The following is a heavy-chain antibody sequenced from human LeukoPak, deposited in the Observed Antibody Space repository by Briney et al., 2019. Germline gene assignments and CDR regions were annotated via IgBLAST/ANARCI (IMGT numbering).Heavy chain of an antibody. Sequence: GGSLRLSCAASGFTFSNYGMRWVRQAPGKGLEWVSGISDSGDSTYYADSVKGRFTISRDNSDNTLFLQMNSLRAEDTAVYYCAKGGRDTGGNWFDPWGQGTLVTVSS. V-gene: IGHV3-23*01. CDR1: GFTFSNYG. D-gene: IGHD2-8*02. J-gene: IGHJ5*02. CDR2: ISDSGDST. CDR3: AKGGRDTGGNWFDP.